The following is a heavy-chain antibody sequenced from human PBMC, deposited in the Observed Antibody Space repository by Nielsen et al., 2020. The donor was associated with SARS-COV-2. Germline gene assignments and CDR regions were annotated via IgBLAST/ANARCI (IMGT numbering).Heavy chain of an antibody. V-gene: IGHV3-23*01. CDR3: ARFGRIVDVGGGTTFPDVFDV. CDR2: IRGSGDKT. J-gene: IGHJ3*01. CDR1: GFTFTSYA. D-gene: IGHD1-26*01. Sequence: GGSLRLSCAASGFTFTSYAMAWVRQAPAKGLEWVSGIRGSGDKTYYADSVKGRFTISRDNSKDTLDLQMNSLRVEDTAVYFCARFGRIVDVGGGTTFPDVFDVWGQGTMVTVSS.